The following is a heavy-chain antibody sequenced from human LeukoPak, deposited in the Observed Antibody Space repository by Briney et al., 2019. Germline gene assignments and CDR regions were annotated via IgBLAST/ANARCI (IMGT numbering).Heavy chain of an antibody. D-gene: IGHD6-13*01. CDR1: GYSFTDHY. V-gene: IGHV1-2*02. Sequence: GASVKVSCKASGYSFTDHYIYWVRQAPGQGLEWMGWLNPNSGGTNYAQKFQGRVTMTRDTSISTAYMELSRLRSDDTAVYYCARGYGSSWNFDYWGQGTLVTVSS. J-gene: IGHJ4*02. CDR3: ARGYGSSWNFDY. CDR2: LNPNSGGT.